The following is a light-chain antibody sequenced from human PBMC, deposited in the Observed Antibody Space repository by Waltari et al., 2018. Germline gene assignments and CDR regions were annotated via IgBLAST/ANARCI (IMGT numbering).Light chain of an antibody. CDR3: MQSFLIPLT. CDR2: ETS. V-gene: IGKV2-29*02. CDR1: QSLLHTDGKTY. J-gene: IGKJ3*01. Sequence: IVMTQSPLYLSVTPGQSASISCNSSQSLLHTDGKTYLYWYFQKSGQSPHLLIHETSTRMSGVSDRFSSSGSGTQFTLTISRVEPEDVGVFYCMQSFLIPLTFGPGTKVDIK.